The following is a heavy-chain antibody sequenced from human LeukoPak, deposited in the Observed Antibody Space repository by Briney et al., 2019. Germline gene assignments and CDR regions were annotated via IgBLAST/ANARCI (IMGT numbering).Heavy chain of an antibody. CDR3: ASGCGGDCYSDAFEI. CDR1: GFTFSNYN. J-gene: IGHJ3*02. Sequence: GGSLRLSCAASGFTFSNYNMNWVRQAPGKGLEWVWYISTSSSTIYHADSVKGRFIISRDNAKNSLYLQMNSLRAEDTAVYYCASGCGGDCYSDAFEIWGQGTMVTVSS. CDR2: ISTSSSTI. V-gene: IGHV3-48*01. D-gene: IGHD2-21*02.